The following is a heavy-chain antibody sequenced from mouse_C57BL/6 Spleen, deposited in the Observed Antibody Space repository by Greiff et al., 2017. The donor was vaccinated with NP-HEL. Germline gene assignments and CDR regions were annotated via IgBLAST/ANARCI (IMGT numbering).Heavy chain of an antibody. Sequence: VQLQQSGPGLVQPSQSLSITCTVSGFSLTSYGVHWVRQSPGKGLEWLGVIWRGGSTDYNAAFMSRLSITKDNSKSQVFFKMNSLQADDTAIYYCAKTSLYDGYYVGFAYWGQGTLVTVSA. J-gene: IGHJ3*01. CDR1: GFSLTSYG. D-gene: IGHD2-3*01. CDR3: AKTSLYDGYYVGFAY. V-gene: IGHV2-5*01. CDR2: IWRGGST.